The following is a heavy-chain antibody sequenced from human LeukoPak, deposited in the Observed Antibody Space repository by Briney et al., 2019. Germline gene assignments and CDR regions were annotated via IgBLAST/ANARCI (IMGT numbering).Heavy chain of an antibody. Sequence: SETLSPTCTVSGGSISTYYWSWIRQPPGKGLEWIGYIHYSGATNYNPSLKNRVTISLDTSKNQFSLNLSSVTAADTAVYYCARMGGYSGYTTHWGQGTLVTVSS. J-gene: IGHJ4*02. CDR1: GGSISTYY. CDR3: ARMGGYSGYTTH. V-gene: IGHV4-59*08. D-gene: IGHD5-12*01. CDR2: IHYSGAT.